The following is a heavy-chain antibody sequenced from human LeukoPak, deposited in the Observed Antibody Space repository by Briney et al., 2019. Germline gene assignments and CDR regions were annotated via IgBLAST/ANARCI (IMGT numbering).Heavy chain of an antibody. J-gene: IGHJ4*02. V-gene: IGHV3-15*01. CDR2: IRRKTDGETT. CDR1: GFTFSNVW. CDR3: VTDLVIKGYFDY. Sequence: RGSLRLSCAASGFTFSNVWMSWVRQVPGKGLEWVGRIRRKTDGETTDHAAPAKGRFTISRDDSKNTLYLQMNSLKTEDTAVYYCVTDLVIKGYFDYWGQGALVTVSS. D-gene: IGHD2-21*01.